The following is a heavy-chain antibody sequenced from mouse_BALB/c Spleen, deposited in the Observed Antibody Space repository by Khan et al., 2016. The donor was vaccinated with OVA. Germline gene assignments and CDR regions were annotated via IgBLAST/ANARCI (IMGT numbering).Heavy chain of an antibody. D-gene: IGHD2-12*01. CDR2: IIPSTDYT. CDR1: GYTFTTYT. CDR3: AIEGDYYSSDGWFAY. V-gene: IGHV1-4*01. J-gene: IGHJ3*01. Sequence: VQLDESGAELARPGASVKMSCKASGYTFTTYTIHWVNQRPGQGLEWIGYIIPSTDYTTYNQKFKDKATLTADKSSSTAYMHLSSLTSDASAVFYDAIEGDYYSSDGWFAYWGQGTLVTVSA.